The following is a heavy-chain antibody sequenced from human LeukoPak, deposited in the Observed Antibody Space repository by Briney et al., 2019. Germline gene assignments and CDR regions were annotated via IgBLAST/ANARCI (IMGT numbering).Heavy chain of an antibody. CDR1: GFTFSSYW. V-gene: IGHV3-7*01. CDR2: IKQDGSEK. J-gene: IGHJ4*02. Sequence: GGSLRLSCAASGFTFSSYWMSWVRQALGKGLEWVANIKQDGSEKYYVDSVKGRFTISRDNAKNSLILQMNSLRAEDTAVYYCARGVGNYRYYFDSWGQGTLVTVSS. CDR3: ARGVGNYRYYFDS. D-gene: IGHD3-22*01.